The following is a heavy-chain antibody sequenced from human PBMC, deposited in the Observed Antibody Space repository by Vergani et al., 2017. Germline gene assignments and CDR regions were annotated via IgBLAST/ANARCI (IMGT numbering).Heavy chain of an antibody. CDR3: ARGGRITMVRGVSGAFDI. D-gene: IGHD3-10*01. V-gene: IGHV4-30-2*01. Sequence: QLQLQESGSGLVKPSQTLSLTCAVSGGSISSGGYSWSWLRQPPGKGLEWIGYIYHSGSTYYNPSLKSRGTMSVDRSKNQFSLKLSSVTAADTAVYYGARGGRITMVRGVSGAFDIWGQGRMVTVSS. J-gene: IGHJ3*02. CDR2: IYHSGST. CDR1: GGSISSGGYS.